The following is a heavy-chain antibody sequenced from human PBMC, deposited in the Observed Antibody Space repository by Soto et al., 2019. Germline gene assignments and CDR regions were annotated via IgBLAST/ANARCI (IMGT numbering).Heavy chain of an antibody. J-gene: IGHJ6*02. V-gene: IGHV4-39*01. Sequence: SETLSLTCTVSGGSISSSSYYWGWIRQPPGKGLEWIGSIYYSGSTYYNPSLKSRVTISVDTSKNQFSLKLSSVTAADTAVYYCASRGSSYYYGMDVWGQGTTVTV. CDR2: IYYSGST. CDR1: GGSISSSSYY. CDR3: ASRGSSYYYGMDV. D-gene: IGHD6-13*01.